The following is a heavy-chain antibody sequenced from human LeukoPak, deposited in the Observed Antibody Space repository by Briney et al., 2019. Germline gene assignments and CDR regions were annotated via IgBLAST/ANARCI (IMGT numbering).Heavy chain of an antibody. Sequence: SETLSLTCTVSGGSISSYYWSWIRQPPGKGLEWIRYIYYSGSTNYNPSLKSRVTISVDTSKNQFSLKLTSVTAADTAVYYCARGARAGYDLEPFDYWGQGTLVTVSS. V-gene: IGHV4-59*01. CDR3: ARGARAGYDLEPFDY. D-gene: IGHD5-24*01. CDR1: GGSISSYY. J-gene: IGHJ4*02. CDR2: IYYSGST.